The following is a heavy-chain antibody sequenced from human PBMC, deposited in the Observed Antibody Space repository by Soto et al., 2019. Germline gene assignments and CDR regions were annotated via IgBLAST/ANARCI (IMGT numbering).Heavy chain of an antibody. CDR1: GGTFSSYA. CDR2: IIPIFGTA. V-gene: IGHV1-69*13. D-gene: IGHD2-2*01. J-gene: IGHJ6*02. CDR3: ARYPRHCSSTSCYYYYGMDV. Sequence: SVKVSCKASGGTFSSYAISWVRQAPGQGLEWMGGIIPIFGTANYAQKFQGRVTITADESTSTAYMELSSLRSEDTAVYYCARYPRHCSSTSCYYYYGMDVWGQGTTVTVSS.